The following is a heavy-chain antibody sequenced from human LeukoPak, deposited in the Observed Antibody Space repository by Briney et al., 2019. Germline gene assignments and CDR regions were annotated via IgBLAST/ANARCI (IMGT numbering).Heavy chain of an antibody. D-gene: IGHD1-1*01. CDR3: GRDRHWNQGNFDY. Sequence: ASVKVSCKASGYTFTTYGITWVRQGPGQGLEWMGWISTYNGNTNYAQKLQDRVTMTTDISTSTAYMELNRLTYADTAVYYCGRDRHWNQGNFDYWGQGTLVTVSS. CDR2: ISTYNGNT. V-gene: IGHV1-18*01. J-gene: IGHJ4*02. CDR1: GYTFTTYG.